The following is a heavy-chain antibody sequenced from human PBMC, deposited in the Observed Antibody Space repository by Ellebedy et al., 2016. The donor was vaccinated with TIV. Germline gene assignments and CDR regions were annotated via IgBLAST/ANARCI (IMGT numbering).Heavy chain of an antibody. CDR3: ARGSGYCSSTSCSGETD. D-gene: IGHD2-2*01. Sequence: AASVKVSCKASGYTFTNYPISWVRQAPGQGLEWMGWSNPYSGNTKYVQQLQGGVTMTTDTSTSTAYMELRSLRSDETAVYYCARGSGYCSSTSCSGETDWGQGTPVTVSS. V-gene: IGHV1-18*01. CDR1: GYTFTNYP. J-gene: IGHJ4*02. CDR2: SNPYSGNT.